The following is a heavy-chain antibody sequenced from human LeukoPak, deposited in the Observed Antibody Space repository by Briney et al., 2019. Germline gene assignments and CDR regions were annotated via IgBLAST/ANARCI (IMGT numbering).Heavy chain of an antibody. V-gene: IGHV3-23*01. CDR1: GFTFSTYA. CDR2: ISGSGGST. CDR3: ATYRQVLLPFES. D-gene: IGHD2-8*02. Sequence: PGGSLRLSCVASGFTFSTYAMSWVRQAPGKGLEWVSTISGSGGSTYYADSAKGRFTISRDNSKSTLSLQMNSLRAEDTAIYYCATYRQVLLPFESWGQGTLVTVSS. J-gene: IGHJ4*02.